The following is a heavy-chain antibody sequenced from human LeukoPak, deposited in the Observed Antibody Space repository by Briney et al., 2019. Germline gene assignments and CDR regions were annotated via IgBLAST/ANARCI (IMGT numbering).Heavy chain of an antibody. CDR3: ARAIWFGELYYYGMDV. D-gene: IGHD3-10*01. CDR2: IKQDGSEK. V-gene: IGHV3-7*04. CDR1: GFTLSSYW. J-gene: IGHJ6*02. Sequence: GGSLRLSCAASGFTLSSYWMSWVRQAPGKGLEWVANIKQDGSEKYYVDSVKGRFTISRDNAKNSLYLQMNSLRAEDTAVYYCARAIWFGELYYYGMDVWGQGTTVTVSS.